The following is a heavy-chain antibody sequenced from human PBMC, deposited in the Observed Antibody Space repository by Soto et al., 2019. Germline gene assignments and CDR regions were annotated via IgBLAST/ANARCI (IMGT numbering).Heavy chain of an antibody. Sequence: QVQLQESGPGLVKPSETLSLTCTVSGGSIDSYYWSWIRQSAGKGLEWIGRIYSSGSTNYNPSLNSPVTMSVDTSKNQFSLRLSSVTAADTAVYYCARDRGDYGSADYWGQGTLVTVSS. V-gene: IGHV4-4*07. J-gene: IGHJ4*02. CDR2: IYSSGST. D-gene: IGHD3-10*01. CDR1: GGSIDSYY. CDR3: ARDRGDYGSADY.